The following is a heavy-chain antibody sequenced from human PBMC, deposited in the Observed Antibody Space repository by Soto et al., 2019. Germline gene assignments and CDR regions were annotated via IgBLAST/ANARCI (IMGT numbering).Heavy chain of an antibody. V-gene: IGHV4-30-4*01. CDR2: VYYTGST. CDR1: GASIRSTDYY. J-gene: IGHJ5*02. D-gene: IGHD2-21*02. CDR3: VRTARQGAVAPHWFDR. Sequence: SETLSLTCTVSGASIRSTDYYRSWIRQAPGKGLEWIGYVYYTGSTYYNPSLMSRLTISVDTSKNQFSLKLTSVTAAETAVYYCVRTARQGAVAPHWFDRWGQGTQVTVSS.